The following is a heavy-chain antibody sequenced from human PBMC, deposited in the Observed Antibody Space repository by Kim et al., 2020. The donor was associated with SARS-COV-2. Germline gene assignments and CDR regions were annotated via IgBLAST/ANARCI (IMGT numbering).Heavy chain of an antibody. CDR2: IYYSGST. CDR3: ARDLMTTVTTDYYYGMDV. CDR1: GGSISSGGYY. D-gene: IGHD4-17*01. Sequence: SETLSLTCTVSGGSISSGGYYWSWIRQHPGKGLEWIGYIYYSGSTYYNPSLKSRVTISVDTSKNQFSLKLSSVTAADTAVYYCARDLMTTVTTDYYYGMDVWGQGTTVTVSS. J-gene: IGHJ6*01. V-gene: IGHV4-31*03.